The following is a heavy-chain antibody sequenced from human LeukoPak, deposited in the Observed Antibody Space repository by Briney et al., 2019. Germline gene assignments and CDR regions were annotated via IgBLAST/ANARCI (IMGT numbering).Heavy chain of an antibody. J-gene: IGHJ4*02. V-gene: IGHV3-48*01. CDR1: GFTFSSYS. Sequence: RPGGSLRLSCAASGFTFSSYSMSWVRHARGEGLEWVSYISSSSSTIYYADSVKPRFTISTDNAKNSLYLQMNSLRAEDTAVYYSARDSYGHDYWGQGTLVTVSS. CDR2: ISSSSSTI. CDR3: ARDSYGHDY. D-gene: IGHD5-18*01.